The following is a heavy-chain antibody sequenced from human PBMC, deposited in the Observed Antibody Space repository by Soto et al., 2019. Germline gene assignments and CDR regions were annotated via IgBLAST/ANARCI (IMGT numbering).Heavy chain of an antibody. J-gene: IGHJ4*02. CDR1: GFTLSGHG. Sequence: QVQLVASGGGVVQPGRSLSLSCAASGFTLSGHGLHWVRQAPGKGLEWVAVVTHDGTEIHYPDSVKGRFTITRDISKNTFYLQMNSLRVEDTAMYYCAREKNSGYYRTVDYWGQGTLVTVSS. CDR3: AREKNSGYYRTVDY. V-gene: IGHV3-30*03. CDR2: VTHDGTEI. D-gene: IGHD3-10*01.